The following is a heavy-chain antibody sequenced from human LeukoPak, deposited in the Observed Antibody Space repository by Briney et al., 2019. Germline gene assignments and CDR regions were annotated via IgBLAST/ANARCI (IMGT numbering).Heavy chain of an antibody. V-gene: IGHV3-33*01. D-gene: IGHD1-1*01. CDR1: GFTFSRYG. CDR3: ARDFPSPDRFGTIDY. J-gene: IGHJ4*02. Sequence: GGSLRLSCAASGFTFSRYGMHWVRQSPGKGLEGVASIWYDGSYKNYADSVKGRFTISRDNSKNTLYLQMNSLRAEDTAVYYCARDFPSPDRFGTIDYWGQGTLVTVSS. CDR2: IWYDGSYK.